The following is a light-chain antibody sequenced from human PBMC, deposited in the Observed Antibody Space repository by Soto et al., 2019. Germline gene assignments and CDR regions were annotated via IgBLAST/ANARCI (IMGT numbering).Light chain of an antibody. CDR1: TGVVTSGHF. CDR2: NAT. J-gene: IGLJ3*02. Sequence: QAVVTQEPSLTVSPGGTVTLTCASTTGVVTSGHFPYWIQQKPGQAPRTLIYNATHKQPWTPARFSGSLLGGSAALTLSDAQPDDEADYYCLLSFSPTRMFGGGTQLTVL. CDR3: LLSFSPTRM. V-gene: IGLV7-46*01.